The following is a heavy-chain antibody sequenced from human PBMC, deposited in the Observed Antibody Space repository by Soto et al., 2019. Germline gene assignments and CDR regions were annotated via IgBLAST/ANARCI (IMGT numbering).Heavy chain of an antibody. CDR1: GYTFSSYG. V-gene: IGHV3-30*18. Sequence: PGGSLRLSCAVSGYTFSSYGMHWARQAPGSGRERVADISNDGSNKNYADSVKGRSSISRDNPMNILYLQINRLRAEDTALYYCAKDRGYTVRIAHWDHWGRGTLVTVSS. D-gene: IGHD6-13*01. CDR3: AKDRGYTVRIAHWDH. J-gene: IGHJ4*02. CDR2: ISNDGSNK.